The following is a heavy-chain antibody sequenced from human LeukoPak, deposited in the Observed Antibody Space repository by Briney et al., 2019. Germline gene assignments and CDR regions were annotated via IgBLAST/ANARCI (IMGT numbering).Heavy chain of an antibody. D-gene: IGHD3-10*01. Sequence: GESLKISCKGSGYSFTAYWIGWVRQMPGKGLEWMGTIYPGDSGTRYSPSFQGQVTISADKSISASYLQWSSLTASDTAMYYCERAYGSGSGYDYWGQGPLVTVSS. CDR3: ERAYGSGSGYDY. CDR2: IYPGDSGT. CDR1: GYSFTAYW. V-gene: IGHV5-51*01. J-gene: IGHJ4*02.